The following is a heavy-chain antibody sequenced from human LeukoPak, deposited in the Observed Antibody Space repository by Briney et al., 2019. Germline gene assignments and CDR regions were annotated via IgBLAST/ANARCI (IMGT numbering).Heavy chain of an antibody. J-gene: IGHJ4*02. CDR2: IYHSGST. CDR1: GGSISSSNW. D-gene: IGHD3-22*01. Sequence: SSETLSLTCAVSGGSISSSNWWSWVRQPPGKGLEWIGEIYHSGSTNYNPSLKSRVTISVDKSKNQFSLKLSSVTAADTAVYYCAFIRSGYRGQYYFDYWGQGTLVTVSS. CDR3: AFIRSGYRGQYYFDY. V-gene: IGHV4-4*02.